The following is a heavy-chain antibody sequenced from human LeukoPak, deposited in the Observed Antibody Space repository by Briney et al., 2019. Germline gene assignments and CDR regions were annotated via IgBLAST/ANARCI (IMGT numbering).Heavy chain of an antibody. CDR3: ARARYSSGRDAFDI. D-gene: IGHD6-19*01. CDR2: IKKDETEI. V-gene: IGHV3-7*01. CDR1: GFSFRNTW. Sequence: GGPLTLSCTASGFSFRNTWMSWVRQAPGKGLEWVANIKKDETEIYYADSVKGRFTISRDNAKRSIYLQMNVLRVEDTAVYYCARARYSSGRDAFDIWGQGTMVTVSS. J-gene: IGHJ3*02.